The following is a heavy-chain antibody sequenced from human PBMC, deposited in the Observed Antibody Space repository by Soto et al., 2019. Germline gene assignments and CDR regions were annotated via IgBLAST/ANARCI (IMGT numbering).Heavy chain of an antibody. J-gene: IGHJ6*02. V-gene: IGHV4-31*03. CDR1: GGSISSGGYY. Sequence: SETLSITCTVSGGSISSGGYYWSWIRQHPGKGLEWIGYIYYSGSTYYNPSLKSRVTISVDTSKNQFSLKLSSVTAADTAVYYCARVLVLRFLDTEIMDVWGQGTTVTVSS. CDR2: IYYSGST. CDR3: ARVLVLRFLDTEIMDV. D-gene: IGHD3-3*01.